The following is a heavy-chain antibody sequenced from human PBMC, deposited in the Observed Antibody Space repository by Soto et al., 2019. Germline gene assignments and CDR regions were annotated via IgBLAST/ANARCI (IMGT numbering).Heavy chain of an antibody. CDR3: AKDIGGSWPRYYYGMDV. CDR1: GFTFDDYA. D-gene: IGHD2-15*01. Sequence: DVQLVESGGGLVQPGRSLRLSCAASGFTFDDYAMHWVRQAPGKGLEWVSGISWNSGSIGYADSVKGRFTISRDNAKNSLYLQMNSLRAEDTALYYCAKDIGGSWPRYYYGMDVWGQGTTVTVSS. J-gene: IGHJ6*02. V-gene: IGHV3-9*01. CDR2: ISWNSGSI.